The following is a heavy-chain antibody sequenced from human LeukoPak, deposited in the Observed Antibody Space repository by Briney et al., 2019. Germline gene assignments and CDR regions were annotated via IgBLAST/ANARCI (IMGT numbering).Heavy chain of an antibody. D-gene: IGHD1-26*01. CDR2: INHSGSA. Sequence: PETLSLTCAVYGGSSSGYYWSWIRQPPGKGLEWIGEINHSGSANYNPSLKSRVTVSVDTSKNQFSLKVSSVTAADTAVFYCARQRIVGATTPFDYWGQGTLVTVSS. CDR1: GGSSSGYY. J-gene: IGHJ4*02. CDR3: ARQRIVGATTPFDY. V-gene: IGHV4-34*01.